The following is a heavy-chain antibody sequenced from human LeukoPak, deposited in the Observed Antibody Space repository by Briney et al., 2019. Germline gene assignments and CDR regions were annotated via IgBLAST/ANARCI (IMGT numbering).Heavy chain of an antibody. V-gene: IGHV3-23*01. CDR1: GFSFSSYA. CDR3: ARPRPFFGEFDY. CDR2: VSGSGAST. Sequence: GGSLRLSCATSGFSFSSYALSWVRQAPGKGLEWVSVVSGSGASTYYADSVKGRFTISRDNSKNTLYLQMNSLRAEDTAVYYCARPRPFFGEFDYWGQGTLVTVSS. J-gene: IGHJ4*02. D-gene: IGHD3-10*01.